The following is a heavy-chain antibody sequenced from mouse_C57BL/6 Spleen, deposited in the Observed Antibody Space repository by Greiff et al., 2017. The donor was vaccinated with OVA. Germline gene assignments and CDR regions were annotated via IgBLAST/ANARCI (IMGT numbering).Heavy chain of an antibody. CDR2: SRNKANDYTT. V-gene: IGHV7-1*01. J-gene: IGHJ4*01. CDR1: GFTFSDFY. D-gene: IGHD2-4*01. CDR3: ARDARGADDYDGYAMDY. Sequence: EVMLVESGGGLVQSGRSLRLSCATSGFTFSDFYMEWVRQAPGKGLEWIAASRNKANDYTTEYSASVKGRFIVSRDTSQSILYLQMNALRAEDTAIYYCARDARGADDYDGYAMDYWGQGTSVTVSS.